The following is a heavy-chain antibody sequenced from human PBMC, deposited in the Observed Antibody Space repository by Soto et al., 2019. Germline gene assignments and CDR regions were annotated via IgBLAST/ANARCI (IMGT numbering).Heavy chain of an antibody. CDR3: ARDAPGVATY. D-gene: IGHD2-15*01. J-gene: IGHJ4*02. V-gene: IGHV4-31*03. CDR1: GGSIINGQTY. CDR2: INYRGTT. Sequence: QVQLQESGPGLVKPSQTLSLTCTVSGGSIINGQTYWNWIRQHPEKGLEWMGYINYRGTTNYHPALKSRILISLDTSANQFSLRLTSVTAADTAVYYCARDAPGVATYWGQGTQVTVSS.